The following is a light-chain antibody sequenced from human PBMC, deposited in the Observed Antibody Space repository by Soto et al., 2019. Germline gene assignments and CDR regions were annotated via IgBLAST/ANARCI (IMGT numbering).Light chain of an antibody. CDR1: QDIRTS. J-gene: IGKJ2*01. V-gene: IGKV1-33*01. Sequence: DIQMTQSPSSLSASVGDRVTITCQASQDIRTSLNWYQHQPGKAPKLLISDASDLETGVPGRFSGGGSGTDFTFTIGSLQPEDSATYYCQQNDNLYTFGQGTKLEI. CDR3: QQNDNLYT. CDR2: DAS.